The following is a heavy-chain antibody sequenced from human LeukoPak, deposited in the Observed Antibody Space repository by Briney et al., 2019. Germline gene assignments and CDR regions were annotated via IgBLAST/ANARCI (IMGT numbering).Heavy chain of an antibody. J-gene: IGHJ4*02. D-gene: IGHD2-2*01. CDR1: GFTFSSYA. CDR2: ISYDGSNK. V-gene: IGHV3-30-3*01. Sequence: GGSLRLSCAASGFTFSSYAMHWVRQAPGKGLEWVAVISYDGSNKYYADSVKGRFTISRDNSKNTLYLQMNSLRAEDTAVYYCVREKDCSSTSCPTDYWGQGTLVTVSS. CDR3: VREKDCSSTSCPTDY.